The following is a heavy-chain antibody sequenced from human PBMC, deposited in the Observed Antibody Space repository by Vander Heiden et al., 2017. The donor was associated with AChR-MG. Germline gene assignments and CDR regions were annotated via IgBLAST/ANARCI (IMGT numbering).Heavy chain of an antibody. V-gene: IGHV3-7*01. Sequence: EVQLVESGGGLVQPGGSLRLSCAASGFTFSGYWMSWVRQAPGKGLEWVANIKQDGSEKYYVDSVKGRFTISRDNAKNSLYLQMNSLRAEDTAVYYCARVDTHPRLHDAFDIWGQGTMVTVSS. J-gene: IGHJ3*02. CDR3: ARVDTHPRLHDAFDI. D-gene: IGHD2-15*01. CDR1: GFTFSGYW. CDR2: IKQDGSEK.